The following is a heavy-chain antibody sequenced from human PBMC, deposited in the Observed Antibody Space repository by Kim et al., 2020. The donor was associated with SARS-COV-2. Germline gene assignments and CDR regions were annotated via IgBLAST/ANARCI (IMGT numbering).Heavy chain of an antibody. CDR2: IYDSGST. D-gene: IGHD2-15*01. Sequence: SETLSLTCTVSGGSITSGGYYWYWIRQRPGKGLEWIGYIYDSGSTYYNPSLMSRGTISVDTSKNQFSLKLRSVTAADTAVYYCARDGYCSGGSCYQFHYWGQGTLVTVSS. J-gene: IGHJ4*02. CDR3: ARDGYCSGGSCYQFHY. V-gene: IGHV4-31*03. CDR1: GGSITSGGYY.